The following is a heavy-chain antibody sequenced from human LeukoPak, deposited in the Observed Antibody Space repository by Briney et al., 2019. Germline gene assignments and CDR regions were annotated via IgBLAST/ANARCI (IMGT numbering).Heavy chain of an antibody. CDR2: IYYTGTT. CDR1: SASIISHNYY. CDR3: ARLLSYDILTDNYYKYYMDV. J-gene: IGHJ6*03. D-gene: IGHD3-9*01. Sequence: SETLSLTCTVSSASIISHNYYWGCIRQPPGKRLELIGSIYYTGTTFYNPSLKSRVTMSVDTSNNHFALKVNSVTAADTAVYYCARLLSYDILTDNYYKYYMDVWGKGTTVTVSS. V-gene: IGHV4-39*02.